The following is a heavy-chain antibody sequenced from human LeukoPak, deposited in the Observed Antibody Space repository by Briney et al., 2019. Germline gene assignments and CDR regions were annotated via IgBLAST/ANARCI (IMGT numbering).Heavy chain of an antibody. J-gene: IGHJ3*02. Sequence: ASVKVSCKVSGYTLTELSMHWVRQAPGKGLEWMGGFDPEDGETIYAQKFQGRVTMTEDTSTDTAYMELSSLRSEDTAVYYCATPRPYYYDSSDSIDAFDIWGQGTMVTVSS. CDR3: ATPRPYYYDSSDSIDAFDI. CDR1: GYTLTELS. D-gene: IGHD3-22*01. V-gene: IGHV1-24*01. CDR2: FDPEDGET.